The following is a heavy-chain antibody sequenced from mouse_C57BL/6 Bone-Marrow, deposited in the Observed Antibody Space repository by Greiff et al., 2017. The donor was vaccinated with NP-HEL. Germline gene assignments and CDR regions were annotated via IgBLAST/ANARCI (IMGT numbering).Heavy chain of an antibody. J-gene: IGHJ4*01. CDR1: GFTFSSYA. V-gene: IGHV5-4*03. CDR2: ISDGGSYT. Sequence: EVKLQESGGGLVKPGGSLKLSCAASGFTFSSYAMSWVRQTPEKRLEWVATISDGGSYTYYPDNVKGRFTISRDNAKNNMYLQMRHLKSEDTAMYYCARGPPSPYYAMDYWGQGTSVTVSS. CDR3: ARGPPSPYYAMDY. D-gene: IGHD2-10*02.